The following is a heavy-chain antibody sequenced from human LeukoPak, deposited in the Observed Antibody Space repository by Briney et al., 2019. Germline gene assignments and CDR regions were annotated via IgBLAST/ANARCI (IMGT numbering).Heavy chain of an antibody. V-gene: IGHV1-46*01. CDR2: INPSGGST. CDR3: ARREGGATKREYYFDY. CDR1: GYTFTSYY. J-gene: IGHJ4*02. Sequence: ASVKVSRKASGYTFTSYYMHWVRQAPGQGLEWMGIINPSGGSTSYAQKFQGRVTMTRDTSTSTVYMELSSLRSEDTAVYYCARREGGATKREYYFDYWGQGTLVTVSS. D-gene: IGHD1-26*01.